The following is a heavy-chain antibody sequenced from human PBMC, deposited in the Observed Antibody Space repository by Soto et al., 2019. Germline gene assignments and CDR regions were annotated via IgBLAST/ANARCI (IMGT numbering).Heavy chain of an antibody. CDR2: IHPGDSDT. Sequence: GESLKISCEASGYSFTIYWIGWVRQMPGKGLEWMGIIHPGDSDTKYSPSFQGQVTISVDKSITTAYLQWSSLKASDTAMYYRARTPGXEVAASLEYYYFSGMDVWDQGTTVTVSS. D-gene: IGHD2-15*01. V-gene: IGHV5-51*01. CDR3: ARTPGXEVAASLEYYYFSGMDV. J-gene: IGHJ6*02. CDR1: GYSFTIYW.